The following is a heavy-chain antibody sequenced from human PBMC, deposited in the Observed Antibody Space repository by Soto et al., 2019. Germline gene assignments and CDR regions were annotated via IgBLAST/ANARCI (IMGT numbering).Heavy chain of an antibody. D-gene: IGHD1-26*01. Sequence: PSETLSLTYAVSGGSISSSNWWSWVRQPPGKGLEWIGEIYHSGSTNYNPSLKSRVTISVDKSKNQFSLKLSSVTAADTAVYYCARAGRELGKFDYWGHATTVTVSS. CDR2: IYHSGST. CDR3: ARAGRELGKFDY. V-gene: IGHV4-4*02. J-gene: IGHJ4*01. CDR1: GGSISSSNW.